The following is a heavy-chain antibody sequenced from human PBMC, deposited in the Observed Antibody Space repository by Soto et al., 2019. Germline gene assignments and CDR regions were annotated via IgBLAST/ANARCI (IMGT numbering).Heavy chain of an antibody. V-gene: IGHV3-23*01. CDR2: ISSSGAST. D-gene: IGHD2-8*01. J-gene: IGHJ4*02. CDR1: GFTFSNYA. CDR3: AKNQHAMAHDY. Sequence: LRLSCAASGFTFSNYAMSWVRQAPGKELEWVSTISSSGASTDYADSVKGRFTISRDNSQNTLNLQMNSLRAEDTAIYYCAKNQHAMAHDYWGPGTLVTVSS.